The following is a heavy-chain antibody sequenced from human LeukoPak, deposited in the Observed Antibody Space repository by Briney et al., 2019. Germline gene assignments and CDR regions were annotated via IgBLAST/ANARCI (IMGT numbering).Heavy chain of an antibody. V-gene: IGHV3-64*02. Sequence: PGGSLRLSCAASGFTFSGYSMNWVRQAPGKGLEYVSAISSNGGSTYYADSVKGRFTISRDNSKNTLYLQMGSLRAEDMAVYYCARDSAKYGSGSPPDYWGQGTLVTVSS. J-gene: IGHJ4*02. CDR3: ARDSAKYGSGSPPDY. CDR2: ISSNGGST. D-gene: IGHD3-10*01. CDR1: GFTFSGYS.